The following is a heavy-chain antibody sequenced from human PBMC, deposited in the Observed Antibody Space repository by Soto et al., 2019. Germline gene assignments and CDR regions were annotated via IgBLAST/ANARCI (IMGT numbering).Heavy chain of an antibody. V-gene: IGHV4-4*07. CDR1: GGSISSYY. CDR3: ARENYVWGSETRYYFDY. J-gene: IGHJ4*02. D-gene: IGHD3-16*01. CDR2: IYTSGST. Sequence: SETLSLTCTVSGGSISSYYWSWIRQPAGKGLEWIGRIYTSGSTNYNPSLKSRVTMSVDTSKNQFSLKLSSVTAADTAVYYCARENYVWGSETRYYFDYWGQGTLVTVSS.